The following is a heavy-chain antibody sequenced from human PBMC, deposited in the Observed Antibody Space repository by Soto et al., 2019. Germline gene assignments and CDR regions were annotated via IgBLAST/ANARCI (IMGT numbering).Heavy chain of an antibody. D-gene: IGHD6-13*01. J-gene: IGHJ4*02. CDR1: SGSTFTYY. CDR2: TFYTRST. V-gene: IGHV4-59*01. CDR3: ARGYTSSDALAD. Sequence: SETLSLTCTVSSGSTFTYYWSWTRQSPGKGLEWIRYTFYTRSTKYRPSLMRRVTISLDTSKKQFPLTLNSVTAADTAVYFCARGYTSSDALADWGQGALVTVTS.